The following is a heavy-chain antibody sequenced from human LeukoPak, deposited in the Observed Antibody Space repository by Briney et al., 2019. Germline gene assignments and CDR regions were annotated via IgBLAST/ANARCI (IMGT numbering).Heavy chain of an antibody. V-gene: IGHV7-4-1*02. D-gene: IGHD4-17*01. J-gene: IGHJ3*02. Sequence: ASVKVSCKASGYTFTSYAMNWVRQAPGQGLEWMGWINTNTGNPTYAQGFTGRFVFSLDTSVSTAYLQISSLKAEDTAVYYCAAVYGDYVAPPPYDAFDIWGQGTMVTVSS. CDR3: AAVYGDYVAPPPYDAFDI. CDR1: GYTFTSYA. CDR2: INTNTGNP.